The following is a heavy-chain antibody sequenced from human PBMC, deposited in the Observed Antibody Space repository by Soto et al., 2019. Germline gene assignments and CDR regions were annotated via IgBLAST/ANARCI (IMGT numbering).Heavy chain of an antibody. CDR1: GYSFTSYW. Sequence: PGESLKISCKGSGYSFTSYWIGWVRQMPGKGLEWMGIIYPGDSDTRYSPSFQGQVTISADKSISTAYLQWSSLKASDTAMYYCERQGIVVPAADYYYYYGMDVWGQGTTVTVSS. CDR2: IYPGDSDT. J-gene: IGHJ6*02. CDR3: ERQGIVVPAADYYYYYGMDV. V-gene: IGHV5-51*01. D-gene: IGHD2-2*01.